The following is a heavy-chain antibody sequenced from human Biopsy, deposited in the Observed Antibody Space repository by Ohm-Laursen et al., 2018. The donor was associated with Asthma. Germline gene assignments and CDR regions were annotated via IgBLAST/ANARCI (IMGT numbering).Heavy chain of an antibody. J-gene: IGHJ3*02. CDR1: GYTFISYA. CDR2: INAGNGNT. CDR3: ARTYYDFLTGQVNDAFAT. Sequence: GSSVKVSCNPSGYTFISYAIHWVRQAPGQRLEWMGWINAGNGNTKYSQKFQGRVTITRDTSASTAYMELSSLRSEDTAVYYCARTYYDFLTGQVNDAFATWGQGTMVTVSS. D-gene: IGHD3-9*01. V-gene: IGHV1-3*01.